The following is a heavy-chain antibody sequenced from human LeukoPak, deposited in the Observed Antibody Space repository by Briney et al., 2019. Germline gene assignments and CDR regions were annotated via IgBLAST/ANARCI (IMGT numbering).Heavy chain of an antibody. J-gene: IGHJ4*02. CDR3: ARVMEVGAVDY. D-gene: IGHD1-26*01. CDR1: GGSFSGYY. CDR2: INHSGST. V-gene: IGHV4-34*01. Sequence: SETLSLTCAVYGGSFSGYYWSWIRQPPGKGLEWIGEINHSGSTNYNPSLKSRVTISVDTSKNQFSLKLSSVTAADTAVYYCARVMEVGAVDYWGQGTLVTVSS.